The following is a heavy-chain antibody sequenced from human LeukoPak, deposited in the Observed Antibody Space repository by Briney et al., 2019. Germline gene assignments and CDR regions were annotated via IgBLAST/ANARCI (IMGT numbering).Heavy chain of an antibody. CDR1: GGTFSSYA. Sequence: ASVKVSCKASGGTFSSYAISWVRQAPGPGLEWMGRIIPILGIATYAQKFQGRVTITADKSTSTAYMELSSLRSEDTAVYYCAREDQLGLYYYYGMDVWGQGTTVTVSS. CDR2: IIPILGIA. CDR3: AREDQLGLYYYYGMDV. V-gene: IGHV1-69*04. J-gene: IGHJ6*02. D-gene: IGHD1-7*01.